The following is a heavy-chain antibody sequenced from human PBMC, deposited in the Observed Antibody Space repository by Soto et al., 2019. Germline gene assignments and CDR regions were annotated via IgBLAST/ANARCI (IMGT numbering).Heavy chain of an antibody. D-gene: IGHD4-4*01. J-gene: IGHJ4*02. CDR1: GFTFSSFT. CDR2: ISYDDGDNK. V-gene: IGHV3-30-3*01. Sequence: QVQLVESGGGVVPPGRSLRLSCAASGFTFSSFTMHWVRQAPGKGLERVAVISYDDGDNKYYEDSVKGRFTISRDNSKNTLYLQMNSLRPEDTAVYYCARTTVVSGTPDFDYWGQGTLVTVSS. CDR3: ARTTVVSGTPDFDY.